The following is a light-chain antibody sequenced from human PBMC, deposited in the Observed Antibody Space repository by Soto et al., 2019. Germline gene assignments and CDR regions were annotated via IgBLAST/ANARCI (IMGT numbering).Light chain of an antibody. CDR2: AAS. Sequence: AIPRPQSPSSPSSSVGDRVTITFRASQGIRNDLGWYQQKPGKAPKLLIYAASSLQSGVPSRFSGSGSGTDFTLTISSLQPEDFATYYCLQDYNYPPTFGQGTKVDIK. CDR1: QGIRND. CDR3: LQDYNYPPT. J-gene: IGKJ1*01. V-gene: IGKV1-6*01.